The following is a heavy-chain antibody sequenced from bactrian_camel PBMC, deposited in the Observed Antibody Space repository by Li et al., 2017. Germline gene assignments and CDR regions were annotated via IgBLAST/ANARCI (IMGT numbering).Heavy chain of an antibody. J-gene: IGHJ6*01. CDR2: IDRSGSST. CDR3: AADVIVRGGGCYHGTEAGFGY. V-gene: IGHV3S40*01. D-gene: IGHD7*01. CDR1: GGTFRRYV. Sequence: DVQLVESGGGLVQPGGSLRLSCVVSGGTFRRYVMDWVRKAPGKGLEWISGIDRSGSSTDYADSVKGRFTMFRDNDKNTLCLQMNALKTEDTAMYYCAADVIVRGGGCYHGTEAGFGYWGQGTQVTVS.